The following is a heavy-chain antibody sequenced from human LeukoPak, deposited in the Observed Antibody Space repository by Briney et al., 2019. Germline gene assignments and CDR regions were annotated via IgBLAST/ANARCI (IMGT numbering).Heavy chain of an antibody. Sequence: GESLKLSCEGSRYSFDSYAMTWVRQAPGKGLEWVSSVNGGGDITYYAESVKGRFTVSRDNSKNTLFLQMNSLRAEDTAVFYCAKRYGDSTGWFFDFWGQGSLVTVSS. CDR2: VNGGGDIT. CDR1: RYSFDSYA. CDR3: AKRYGDSTGWFFDF. J-gene: IGHJ4*02. V-gene: IGHV3-23*01. D-gene: IGHD6-13*01.